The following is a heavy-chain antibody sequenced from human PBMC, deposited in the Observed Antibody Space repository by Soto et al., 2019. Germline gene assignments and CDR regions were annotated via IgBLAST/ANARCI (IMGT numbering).Heavy chain of an antibody. Sequence: ASVKVSCKASGFDFGSFGIQFLRQTRGRGLEWIGWIVVASGRTNYARQFQGRVAFSRDMSSTTAYMDLYDLKSDDTAVYFCSADHPHTAIGWPVWGQGTTVTVSS. V-gene: IGHV1-58*02. CDR2: IVVASGRT. CDR3: SADHPHTAIGWPV. CDR1: GFDFGSFG. J-gene: IGHJ6*02.